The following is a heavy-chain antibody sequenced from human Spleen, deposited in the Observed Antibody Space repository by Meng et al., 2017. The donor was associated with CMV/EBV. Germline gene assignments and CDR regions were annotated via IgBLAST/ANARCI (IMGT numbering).Heavy chain of an antibody. D-gene: IGHD3-22*01. V-gene: IGHV3-33*06. J-gene: IGHJ4*02. Sequence: GGSLRLSCAASEFSISRFPMHWVRQAPGKGLEWVAVIWYDGSNKFYADSVKGRFTISRDNSKNTLYLQMNSLRAEDTAVYYCAKDPHPYYDSSGYFEYWGQGTLVTVSS. CDR3: AKDPHPYYDSSGYFEY. CDR1: EFSISRFP. CDR2: IWYDGSNK.